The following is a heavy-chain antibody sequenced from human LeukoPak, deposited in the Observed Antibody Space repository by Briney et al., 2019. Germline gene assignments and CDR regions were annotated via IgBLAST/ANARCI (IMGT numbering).Heavy chain of an antibody. J-gene: IGHJ4*02. CDR1: GFIFTDYW. V-gene: IGHV3-7*01. Sequence: GGSLRLSCAVSGFIFTDYWKYWVRQAPGRGQAWEANIKEDGSEKNYVDSVKGRFTISRDNAKNTVYLQMNSSRVEDTAVYYCANSLLGGQGTLVTVSS. CDR2: IKEDGSEK. D-gene: IGHD2-15*01. CDR3: ANSLL.